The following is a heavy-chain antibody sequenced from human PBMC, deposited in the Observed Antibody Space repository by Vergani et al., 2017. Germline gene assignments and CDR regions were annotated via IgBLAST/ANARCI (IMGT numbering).Heavy chain of an antibody. Sequence: QLQLQESGPGLVKPSETLSLTCTVSGGSISSYYWSWIRQPPGKGLEWIGYIYYSGSSNYNPSLKSRVTISVDTSKNQFSLKLSSVTAEDTAVYYCARSESFYGMDGWGQGTTVTVSS. J-gene: IGHJ6*02. CDR3: ARSESFYGMDG. CDR1: GGSISSYY. D-gene: IGHD3-10*01. CDR2: IYYSGSS. V-gene: IGHV4-59*01.